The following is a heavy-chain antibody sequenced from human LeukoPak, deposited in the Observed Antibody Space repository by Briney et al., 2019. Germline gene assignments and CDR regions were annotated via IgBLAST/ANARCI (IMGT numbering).Heavy chain of an antibody. V-gene: IGHV3-21*01. J-gene: IGHJ4*02. Sequence: PGGSLRLSCAASGFTFSSYSMNWVRQAPGKGLEWVSSISSSSSYIYYADSVKGRFTISRDNAKNSLYLQKNSLRAEDTAVYYCARDSTIVGATTSDYWGQGTLVTVSS. CDR3: ARDSTIVGATTSDY. CDR1: GFTFSSYS. D-gene: IGHD1-26*01. CDR2: ISSSSSYI.